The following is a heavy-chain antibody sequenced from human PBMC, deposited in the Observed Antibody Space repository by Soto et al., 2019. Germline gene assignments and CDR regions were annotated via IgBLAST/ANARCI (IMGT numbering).Heavy chain of an antibody. D-gene: IGHD3-3*01. CDR3: ARSIGGPPITIFGVYYYYYGMDV. CDR1: GFTFSSYG. CDR2: INSDGSST. V-gene: IGHV3-74*01. J-gene: IGHJ6*02. Sequence: AGGSLRLSCAASGFTFSSYGMHWVRQAPGKGLVWVSRINSDGSSTSYADSVKGRFTISRDNAKNTLYLQMNSLRAEDTAVYYRARSIGGPPITIFGVYYYYYGMDVWGQGTTVTVSS.